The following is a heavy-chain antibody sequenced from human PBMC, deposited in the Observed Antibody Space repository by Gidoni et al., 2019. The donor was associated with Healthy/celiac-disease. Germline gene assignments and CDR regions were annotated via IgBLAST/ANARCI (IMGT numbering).Heavy chain of an antibody. D-gene: IGHD4-4*01. Sequence: QVQLQQWGAGLLTPSETLSLTCAVYGVSFSGYYWSWIRQPPGTGLDWIGEINHSGSTNYNPSLKSRVTISVDTSKNQFSLKLSSVTAADTAVYYCARLYSKTSYYYYYYGMDVWGHGTTVTVSS. J-gene: IGHJ6*02. CDR2: INHSGST. CDR3: ARLYSKTSYYYYYYGMDV. CDR1: GVSFSGYY. V-gene: IGHV4-34*01.